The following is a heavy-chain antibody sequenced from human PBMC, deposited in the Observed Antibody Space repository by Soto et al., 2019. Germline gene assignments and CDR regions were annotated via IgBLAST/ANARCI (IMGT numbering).Heavy chain of an antibody. CDR1: GFTFSSYW. D-gene: IGHD3-9*01. CDR2: IKQDGSEK. Sequence: SLRLSCAASGFTFSSYWMSWVRQAPGKGLEWVANIKQDGSEKYYVDSVKGRFTISRDNAKNSLYLQMNSLRAEDTAVYYCARENYDILTGYYLGAFDIWGQGTMVTVSS. CDR3: ARENYDILTGYYLGAFDI. V-gene: IGHV3-7*01. J-gene: IGHJ3*02.